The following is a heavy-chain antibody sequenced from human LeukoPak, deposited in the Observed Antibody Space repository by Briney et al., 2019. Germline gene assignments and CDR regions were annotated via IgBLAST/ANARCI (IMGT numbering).Heavy chain of an antibody. CDR2: IYYSGST. CDR3: ARDSRGGGPDFDY. V-gene: IGHV4-39*07. D-gene: IGHD3-16*01. J-gene: IGHJ4*02. Sequence: PSETLSLTCTVSGDSISSSGYYWGWIRQPPGKGLEWIGSIYYSGSTYYNPSLKSRVTISVDSSRTQFSLKLSSMTAADTAAYYCARDSRGGGPDFDYWGQGTLVTVSS. CDR1: GDSISSSGYY.